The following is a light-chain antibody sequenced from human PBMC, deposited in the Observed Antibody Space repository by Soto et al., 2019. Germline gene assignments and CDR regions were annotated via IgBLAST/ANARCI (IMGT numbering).Light chain of an antibody. CDR1: QSVSSSY. J-gene: IGKJ5*01. Sequence: EIVLTQSPGTLSLSPGERATLSCRASQSVSSSYLAWYQQKPGQAPRLLIYGASSRATGIPDRFSGSGSGTDFTLTISSLEPEDSAVYYCQQRTNWRITFGQGTRLEIK. CDR2: GAS. V-gene: IGKV3D-20*02. CDR3: QQRTNWRIT.